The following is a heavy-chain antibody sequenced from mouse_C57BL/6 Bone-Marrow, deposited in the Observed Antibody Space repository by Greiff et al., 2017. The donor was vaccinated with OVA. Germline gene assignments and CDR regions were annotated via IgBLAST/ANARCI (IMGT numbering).Heavy chain of an antibody. V-gene: IGHV5-6*01. J-gene: IGHJ2*01. CDR1: GFTFSSYG. D-gene: IGHD2-3*01. CDR3: ARDGYYDYFDY. Sequence: EVQLVESGGDLVKPGGSLKLSCAASGFTFSSYGMSWVRQTPDKRLEWVATLSSGGSYTYYPDSVKGRFTISRDNAKNTLYLQMSSLKSEDTAMYYCARDGYYDYFDYWGQGTTLTVSS. CDR2: LSSGGSYT.